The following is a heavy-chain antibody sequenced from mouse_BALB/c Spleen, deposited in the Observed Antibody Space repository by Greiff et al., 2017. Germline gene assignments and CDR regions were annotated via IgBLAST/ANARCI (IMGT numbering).Heavy chain of an antibody. V-gene: IGHV1-9*01. Sequence: QVQLQQSGAELMKPGASVKISCKATGYTFSSYWIEWVKQRPGHGLEWIGEILPGSGSTNYNEKFKGKATFTADTSSNTAYMQLSSLTSEDSAVYYCARGIRQGYYYAMDYWGQGTSVTVSS. D-gene: IGHD2-12*01. J-gene: IGHJ4*01. CDR1: GYTFSSYW. CDR2: ILPGSGST. CDR3: ARGIRQGYYYAMDY.